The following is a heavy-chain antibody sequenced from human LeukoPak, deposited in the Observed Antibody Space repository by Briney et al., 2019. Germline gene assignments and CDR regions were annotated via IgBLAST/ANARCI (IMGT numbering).Heavy chain of an antibody. CDR2: IDKKDKGYATAT. J-gene: IGHJ5*02. V-gene: IGHV3-73*01. CDR3: TRDSGTYNWFDP. D-gene: IGHD1-26*01. CDR1: GFTFSGSA. Sequence: GSLTLSCAASGFTFSGSAIHWVRQSSGKGLEWVGQIDKKDKGYATATAYAASVKGRFTISRDDSINTAYLQMKSLKTEDTALYYCTRDSGTYNWFDPWGQGSLVTVSS.